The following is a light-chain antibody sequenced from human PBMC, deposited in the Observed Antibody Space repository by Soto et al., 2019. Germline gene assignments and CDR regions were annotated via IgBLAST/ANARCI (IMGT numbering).Light chain of an antibody. CDR2: GAS. V-gene: IGKV1-5*01. J-gene: IGKJ1*01. CDR1: QSVSGM. Sequence: DIQMTQSPSTLSASVGDTVTVTCRASQSVSGMLAWYQQKPGEAPKLLIYGASALPRGVPSRFSGSGSGTKFTLTIASLQSEDFATYYCQQYDYFSGTFGQGTKVDI. CDR3: QQYDYFSGT.